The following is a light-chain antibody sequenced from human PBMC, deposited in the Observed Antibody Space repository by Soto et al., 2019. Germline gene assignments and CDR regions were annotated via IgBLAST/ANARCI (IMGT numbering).Light chain of an antibody. Sequence: DIQMTQSPSTLSASVGDRVTITCRASQSISSWLAWYQQKPGKAPKLLIYKASSLESGVPSRFSGSGSGTEFTLTISRLQADDFATYYCQQYKSFPTFGQGTKVEIK. CDR2: KAS. V-gene: IGKV1-5*03. J-gene: IGKJ1*01. CDR3: QQYKSFPT. CDR1: QSISSW.